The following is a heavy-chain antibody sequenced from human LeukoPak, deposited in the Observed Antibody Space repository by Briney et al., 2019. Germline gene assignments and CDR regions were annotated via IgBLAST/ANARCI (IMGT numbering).Heavy chain of an antibody. CDR1: GYTFTDYY. CDR2: INPNSGGT. D-gene: IGHD3-9*01. Sequence: GASVKVSCKTSGYTFTDYYMHWVRQAPGQGLEYMGWINPNSGGTDYAQKFQGRVTMTRDSSISTAYMELSRLRSDDTAVYYCARLNDILTGSTLEGYFDLWGRGTLVTVSS. J-gene: IGHJ2*01. V-gene: IGHV1-2*02. CDR3: ARLNDILTGSTLEGYFDL.